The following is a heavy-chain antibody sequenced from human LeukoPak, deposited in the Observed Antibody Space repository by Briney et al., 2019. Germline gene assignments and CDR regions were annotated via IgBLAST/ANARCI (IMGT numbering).Heavy chain of an antibody. V-gene: IGHV3-72*01. J-gene: IGHJ4*02. CDR3: ARDIGGDYGYYFDY. CDR2: TRNKANSYTT. CDR1: GFTFSDHY. D-gene: IGHD4-17*01. Sequence: GGSLRLSCAASGFTFSDHYMDWVRQAPGKGLEWVGRTRNKANSYTTEYAASVKGRFTISRDDSKNSLYLQMSSLKTEDTAVYYCARDIGGDYGYYFDYWGQGTLVTVSS.